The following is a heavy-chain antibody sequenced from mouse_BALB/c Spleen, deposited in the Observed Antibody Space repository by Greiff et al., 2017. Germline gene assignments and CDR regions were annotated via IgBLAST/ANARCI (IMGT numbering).Heavy chain of an antibody. Sequence: VQLQQSGAELVKPGASVKLSCTASGFTIKDTYMHWVKQRPEQGLEWIGRIDPANGNTKYDPKFQGKATITADTSSNTAYLQLSSLTSEDTAVYYCARWGGCYYAMDYWGQGTSVTVSS. V-gene: IGHV14-3*02. CDR1: GFTIKDTY. CDR2: IDPANGNT. CDR3: ARWGGCYYAMDY. J-gene: IGHJ4*01.